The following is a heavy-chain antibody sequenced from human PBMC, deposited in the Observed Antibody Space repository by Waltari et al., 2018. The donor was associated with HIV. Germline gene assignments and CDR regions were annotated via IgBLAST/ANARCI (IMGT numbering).Heavy chain of an antibody. CDR1: GVIISNHA. CDR3: VRRSVVGFDL. V-gene: IGHV3-30*04. J-gene: IGHJ6*02. CDR2: ITVDGGKE. Sequence: LVQSGGGVGQPGRSLRLSCEASGVIISNHAMHWVRQSVDKRLEWVAVITVDGGKEFVTDSVKGRFIISRDNARDTVSLEMRLLKVEDSGVYYCVRRSVVGFDLWGQGTTVVVS. D-gene: IGHD3-3*01.